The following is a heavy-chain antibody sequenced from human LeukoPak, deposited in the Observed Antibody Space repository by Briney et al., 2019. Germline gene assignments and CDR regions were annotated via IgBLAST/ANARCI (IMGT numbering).Heavy chain of an antibody. D-gene: IGHD2-2*01. Sequence: ASVKVSCKASGYTFTSYGISWVRQAPGQGLEWMGWISAYNGNTNYAQKLRGRVTMTTDTSTSTAYMELRSLRSDDTAVYYCARDRVGAVVVPAAPDYWGQGTLVTVSS. CDR2: ISAYNGNT. CDR3: ARDRVGAVVVPAAPDY. V-gene: IGHV1-18*01. J-gene: IGHJ4*02. CDR1: GYTFTSYG.